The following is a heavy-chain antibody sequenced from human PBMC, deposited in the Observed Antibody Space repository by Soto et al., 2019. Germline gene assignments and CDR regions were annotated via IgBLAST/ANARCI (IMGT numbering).Heavy chain of an antibody. CDR1: GFPFGTTD. D-gene: IGHD3-10*01. CDR2: IDGSGGIT. CDR3: VKNSGWFNT. V-gene: IGHV3-23*01. Sequence: QLLQSGGGLVQPGGSLRLSCAASGFPFGTTDMSWVRQAPGEGLEWVSTIDGSGGITFYADSVKGRFTISRDNSRNTVYLQMNSLRGDDTALYYCVKNSGWFNTWGQGALVTVSS. J-gene: IGHJ5*02.